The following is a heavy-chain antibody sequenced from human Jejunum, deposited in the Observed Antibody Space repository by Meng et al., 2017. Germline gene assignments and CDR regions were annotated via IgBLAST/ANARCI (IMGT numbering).Heavy chain of an antibody. J-gene: IGHJ4*02. CDR2: ISREGADT. CDR3: ASSSGSWAPDY. D-gene: IGHD2-15*01. Sequence: GGSLRLSCAASGITFSTSGMSWVRQAPGKGLEWVSSISREGADTYYADSVKGRFTISRDNSKNTLFLQMDRLRAEDTAVYHCASSSGSWAPDYWGQGTLVTVSS. CDR1: GITFSTSG. V-gene: IGHV3-23*01.